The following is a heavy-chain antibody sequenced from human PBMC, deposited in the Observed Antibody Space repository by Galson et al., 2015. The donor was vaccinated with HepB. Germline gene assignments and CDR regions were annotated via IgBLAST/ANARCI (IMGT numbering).Heavy chain of an antibody. CDR2: IIPIFSTV. CDR3: ARVLLTYGFDVWPSFDY. V-gene: IGHV1-69*13. D-gene: IGHD3-9*01. CDR1: GGTFVTYA. J-gene: IGHJ4*02. Sequence: SVKVSCKASGGTFVTYAITWVRQAPGQGLEWMGGIIPIFSTVKYAQNFQGRVTITADESTSTAYMELSSLRSEDTALYYCARVLLTYGFDVWPSFDYWGQGTLVTVSS.